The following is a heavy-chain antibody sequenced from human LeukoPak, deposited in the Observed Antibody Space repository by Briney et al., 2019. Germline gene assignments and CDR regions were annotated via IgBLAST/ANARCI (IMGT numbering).Heavy chain of an antibody. J-gene: IGHJ6*02. CDR2: ISTSSSSI. V-gene: IGHV3-48*02. CDR1: GFTFSSYS. Sequence: GGSLRLSCAASGFTFSSYSMNWVRQAPGKGLEWVSYISTSSSSIYYADSVKGRFTISRDNAKNSLYLQMNSLRDEDTAVYYCARGGSGYGDYYYFYGMDVWGQGTTVTVSS. D-gene: IGHD3-22*01. CDR3: ARGGSGYGDYYYFYGMDV.